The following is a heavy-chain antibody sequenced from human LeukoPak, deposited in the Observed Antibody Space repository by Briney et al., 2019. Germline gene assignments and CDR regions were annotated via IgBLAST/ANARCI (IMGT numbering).Heavy chain of an antibody. V-gene: IGHV3-7*01. D-gene: IGHD3-16*01. CDR1: GFTFSSYW. Sequence: GGSLRLSCAASGFTFSSYWMSWVRQAPGKGLEWVANMNRDGSEKNYVDSIKGRFTISRDNAANSLYLQMNSLRVEDTVVYYCARDGGIIRFGGQDVWGQGTTVIVS. J-gene: IGHJ6*02. CDR2: MNRDGSEK. CDR3: ARDGGIIRFGGQDV.